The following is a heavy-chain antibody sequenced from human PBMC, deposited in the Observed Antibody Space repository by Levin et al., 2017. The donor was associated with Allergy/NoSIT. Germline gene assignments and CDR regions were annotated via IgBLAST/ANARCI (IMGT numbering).Heavy chain of an antibody. CDR3: TTDLETTVARFDY. CDR1: GFTFSNAW. V-gene: IGHV3-15*01. Sequence: GGSLRLSCAASGFTFSNAWMSWVRQAPGKGLEWVGRIKSKTDGGTTDYAAPVKGRFTISRDDSKNTLYLQMNSLKTEDTAVYYCTTDLETTVARFDYWGQGTLVTVSS. D-gene: IGHD4-23*01. CDR2: IKSKTDGGTT. J-gene: IGHJ4*02.